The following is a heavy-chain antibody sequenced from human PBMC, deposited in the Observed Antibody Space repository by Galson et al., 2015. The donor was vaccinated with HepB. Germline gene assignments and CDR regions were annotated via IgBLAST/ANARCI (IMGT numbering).Heavy chain of an antibody. CDR1: GFSLTTRGGVG. CDR3: VHLDDAAGGWYIDV. D-gene: IGHD2-15*01. J-gene: IGHJ2*01. Sequence: PSLVKPTQTLTLTCTFSGFSLTTRGGVGVGWIRQPPAKALECLALVYWDDGKRYSPSLKSRLTITKDTSKNQVVLTLTNMDTVDTATYFCVHLDDAAGGWYIDVWGRGTRVTVSS. CDR2: VYWDDGK. V-gene: IGHV2-5*02.